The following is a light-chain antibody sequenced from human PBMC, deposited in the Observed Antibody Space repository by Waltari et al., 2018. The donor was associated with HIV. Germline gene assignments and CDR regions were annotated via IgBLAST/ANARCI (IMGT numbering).Light chain of an antibody. CDR2: WAS. V-gene: IGKV1-5*03. CDR1: QTIDTS. Sequence: DIQMTQSPSTLSASVGDRVTITCRASQTIDTSLAWYQQKPGRAPKLLIYWASNLERWVSSRFSGSGSGTEFTLTISSLQPEDFATYYCQEYKLYPWTFGQGTKVEIK. CDR3: QEYKLYPWT. J-gene: IGKJ1*01.